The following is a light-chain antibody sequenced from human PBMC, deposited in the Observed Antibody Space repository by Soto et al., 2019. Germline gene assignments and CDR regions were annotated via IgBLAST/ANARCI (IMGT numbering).Light chain of an antibody. CDR2: GAS. CDR1: QSVSSSY. V-gene: IGKV3-20*01. J-gene: IGKJ2*01. Sequence: EIVLTQSTGTLSLSPGARATLSCRASQSVSSSYLAWYQQKPGQAPRLLIYGASSRATGIPDRFSGSGSGTDFPLTISRLEPEDFAVYYCQQYGSSTYTFGQGTKLEIK. CDR3: QQYGSSTYT.